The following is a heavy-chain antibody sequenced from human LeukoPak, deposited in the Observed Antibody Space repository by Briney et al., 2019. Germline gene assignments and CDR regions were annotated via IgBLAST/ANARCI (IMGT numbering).Heavy chain of an antibody. CDR2: ISANNGNA. CDR1: AYTFIRFG. Sequence: GAPVKPSCKASAYTFIRFGISWVRQAPGQGLEWMGWISANNGNANYAQKFQGRVTMTTDTSTRTGYMELRGLRFDDTAVYYCARDHMVRSLSGTLDYWGQGT. CDR3: ARDHMVRSLSGTLDY. D-gene: IGHD4/OR15-4a*01. V-gene: IGHV1-18*01. J-gene: IGHJ4*02.